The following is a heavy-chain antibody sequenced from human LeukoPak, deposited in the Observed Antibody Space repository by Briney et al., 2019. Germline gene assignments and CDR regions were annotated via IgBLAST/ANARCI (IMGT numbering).Heavy chain of an antibody. CDR2: IKQDESER. CDR1: GFSFSSYW. V-gene: IGHV3-7*01. CDR3: ARLSAYYYGSFFYYYMDV. J-gene: IGHJ6*03. D-gene: IGHD3-10*01. Sequence: GGSLRLSCEGSGFSFSSYWMTWVRQSPGRGPEWVAHIKQDESERYTVDSVKGRFTISRDNAKNSVYLHMNSLRAEDTALYYCARLSAYYYGSFFYYYMDVWGKGTTVTVSS.